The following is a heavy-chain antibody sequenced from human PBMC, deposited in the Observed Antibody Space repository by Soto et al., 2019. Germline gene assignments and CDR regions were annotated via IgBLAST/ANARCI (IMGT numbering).Heavy chain of an antibody. D-gene: IGHD3-10*01. CDR1: GFTFSNYA. J-gene: IGHJ4*02. Sequence: GGSLRLSCAASGFTFSNYAMNWVRQAPGKGLEWVSGISGSGGSTYYADSVKGRFTISRDNSKNTLYLQMNSLGVEDTAVYYCAKDLYYYYGSCSPWSPSVNWGQGTLVTVSS. CDR2: ISGSGGST. V-gene: IGHV3-23*01. CDR3: AKDLYYYYGSCSPWSPSVN.